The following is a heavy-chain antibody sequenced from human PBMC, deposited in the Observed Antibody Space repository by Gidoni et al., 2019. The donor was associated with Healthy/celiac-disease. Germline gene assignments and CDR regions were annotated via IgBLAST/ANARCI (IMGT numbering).Heavy chain of an antibody. CDR3: TTDTVAYCGGDCYWGYFDY. V-gene: IGHV3-15*07. CDR1: GFTFSNAW. Sequence: EVQLVESGGGLVKPGGSLRLSCAASGFTFSNAWLNWVRQAPGKGLEWVGRIKSKTDGGTTDYAAPVKGRFTISRDDSKNTLYLQMNSLKTEDTAVYYCTTDTVAYCGGDCYWGYFDYWGQGTLVTVSS. D-gene: IGHD2-21*02. J-gene: IGHJ4*02. CDR2: IKSKTDGGTT.